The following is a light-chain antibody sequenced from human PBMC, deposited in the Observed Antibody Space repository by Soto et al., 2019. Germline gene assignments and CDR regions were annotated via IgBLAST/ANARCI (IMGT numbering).Light chain of an antibody. CDR1: QDISNY. CDR3: QQYNSYSPGT. Sequence: DIQLTQSPSFLSASVGNRVTITCRASQDISNYLAWYQQKPGKPPKLLIYAASTLQSGVSSRFRGSGSGAAFTLTISSLQPEDFATYYCQQYNSYSPGTFGQGTKVDI. CDR2: AAS. J-gene: IGKJ1*01. V-gene: IGKV1-9*01.